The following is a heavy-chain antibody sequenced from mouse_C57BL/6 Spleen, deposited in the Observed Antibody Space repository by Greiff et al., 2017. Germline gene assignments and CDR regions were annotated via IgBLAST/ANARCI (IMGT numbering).Heavy chain of an antibody. V-gene: IGHV5-4*03. CDR2: ISDGGSYT. Sequence: DVMLVESGGGLVKPGGSLKLSCAASGFTFSSYAMSWVRQTPEKRLEWVATISDGGSYTYYPDNVKGRFTISRDNAKNNLYLQMTHLKSEDTAMYYWARGLLSSDYFDHGGQGTTHTVSS. J-gene: IGHJ2*01. D-gene: IGHD2-1*01. CDR3: ARGLLSSDYFDH. CDR1: GFTFSSYA.